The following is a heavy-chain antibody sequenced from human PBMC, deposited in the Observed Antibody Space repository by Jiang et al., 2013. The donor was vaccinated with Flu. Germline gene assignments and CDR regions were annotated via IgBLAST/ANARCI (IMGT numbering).Heavy chain of an antibody. V-gene: IGHV3-48*01. D-gene: IGHD1-26*01. CDR1: GFTFSSYS. CDR3: ARSRATVFYYGMDV. CDR2: ISSSSSSI. Sequence: VQLVESGGGLVQPGGSLRLSCAASGFTFSSYSMNWVRQAPGKGLEWVSYISSSSSSIYYIDSVKGRFTISRDNAKNSLYLQMNSLRAEDTAVYYCARSRATVFYYGMDVWGQGTRSP. J-gene: IGHJ6*02.